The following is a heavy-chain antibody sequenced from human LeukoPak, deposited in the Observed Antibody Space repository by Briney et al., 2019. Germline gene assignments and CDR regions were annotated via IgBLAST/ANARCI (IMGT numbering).Heavy chain of an antibody. Sequence: ASVKVSCKASGYTFTSYDFNWVRQATGQGLEWMGWMNPNSGNTGYAQKFQGRVTITRNTSISTAYMELSSLRSEDTAVYYCFTALHCSSTSCKGIYYYYYMDVWGKGTTVTVSS. CDR3: FTALHCSSTSCKGIYYYYYMDV. CDR2: MNPNSGNT. V-gene: IGHV1-8*03. D-gene: IGHD2-2*01. CDR1: GYTFTSYD. J-gene: IGHJ6*03.